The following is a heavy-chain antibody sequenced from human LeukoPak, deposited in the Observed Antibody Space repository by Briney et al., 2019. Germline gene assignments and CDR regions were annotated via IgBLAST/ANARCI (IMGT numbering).Heavy chain of an antibody. CDR1: GFTFSSYA. CDR3: AKGWFVQYVPPVV. V-gene: IGHV3-23*01. Sequence: QPGGSLRLSCAASGFTFSSYAMSWVRQAPGEGLEWVSAISGSGGSTYYADSVKGRFTISRDNSKNTLYLQMNSLRAEDTAVYYCAKGWFVQYVPPVVWGQGTMVTVSS. D-gene: IGHD3-10*01. J-gene: IGHJ3*01. CDR2: ISGSGGST.